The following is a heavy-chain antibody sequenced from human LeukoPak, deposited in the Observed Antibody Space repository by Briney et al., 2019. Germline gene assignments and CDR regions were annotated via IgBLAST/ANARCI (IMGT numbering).Heavy chain of an antibody. D-gene: IGHD1-26*01. CDR1: GGSISSYY. V-gene: IGHV4-59*08. CDR2: IYYSGST. Sequence: ASETLSLTCTVSGGSISSYYWSWIRQPPGKGLEWIGYIYYSGSTNYNPSLKSRVTISVDTSKNQFSLKLSSVTAADTAVYYCARRGYSGSQGWFDPWGQGTLVTVSS. CDR3: ARRGYSGSQGWFDP. J-gene: IGHJ5*02.